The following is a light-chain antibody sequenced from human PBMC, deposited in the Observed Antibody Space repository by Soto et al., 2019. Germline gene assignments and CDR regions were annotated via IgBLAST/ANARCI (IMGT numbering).Light chain of an antibody. V-gene: IGLV1-44*01. CDR2: TNS. Sequence: QSVLTQPPSASGTPGQRVTISCSGSSSNIGSNTVKWYQHLPGTAPKLLIYTNSQRPSGVPDRCSGSKSGTSASLAISGLQSEDEADYYCAAWDDSLNGLVFGTGTKLTVL. CDR1: SSNIGSNT. J-gene: IGLJ1*01. CDR3: AAWDDSLNGLV.